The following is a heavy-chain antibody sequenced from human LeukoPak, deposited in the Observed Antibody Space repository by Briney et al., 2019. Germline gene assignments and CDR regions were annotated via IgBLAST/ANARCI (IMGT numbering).Heavy chain of an antibody. CDR2: MNPNSGNT. D-gene: IGHD6-13*01. CDR1: GYTFTSYD. Sequence: ASVKVSCKASGYTFTSYDINWVRQAPGQGLEWMGWMNPNSGNTGYAQKFQGRVTMTRNTSISTAYMELSSLRSEDTAVYYCARDRHIAAAVYYYYMDVWGKGTPVTVSS. CDR3: ARDRHIAAAVYYYYMDV. J-gene: IGHJ6*03. V-gene: IGHV1-8*01.